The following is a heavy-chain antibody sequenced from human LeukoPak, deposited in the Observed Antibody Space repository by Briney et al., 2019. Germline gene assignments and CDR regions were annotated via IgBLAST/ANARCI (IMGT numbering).Heavy chain of an antibody. CDR1: GGSFSGYY. CDR3: ATRPRWYPQSAFDY. Sequence: SETLSLTCAVYGGSFSGYYWSWIRQPPGKGLEWIGEINHSGSTNYNPSLKSRVTISVDTSKNQFSLKLSSVTAADTAVYYCATRPRWYPQSAFDYWGQGTLVTVSS. V-gene: IGHV4-34*01. D-gene: IGHD4-23*01. J-gene: IGHJ4*02. CDR2: INHSGST.